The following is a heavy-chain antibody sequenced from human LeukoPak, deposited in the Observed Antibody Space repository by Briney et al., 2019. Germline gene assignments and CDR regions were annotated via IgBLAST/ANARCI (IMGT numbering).Heavy chain of an antibody. CDR2: ISAYSGNT. D-gene: IGHD4-23*01. CDR3: AAELYGGNSDCCNFEI. J-gene: IGHJ3*02. Sequence: ASVKVSCKASGYSFTRYGISWVRQAPGQGLEWMVWISAYSGNTNYAQSLQGRLTITRDMSTSTAYMELSSLKSEDTAVYFCAAELYGGNSDCCNFEIWGQGTMVTVSS. V-gene: IGHV1-18*01. CDR1: GYSFTRYG.